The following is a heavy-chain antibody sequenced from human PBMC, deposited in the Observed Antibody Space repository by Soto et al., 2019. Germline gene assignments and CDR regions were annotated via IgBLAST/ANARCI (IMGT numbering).Heavy chain of an antibody. CDR1: GDSFSSGYW. D-gene: IGHD2-15*01. J-gene: IGHJ4*02. CDR2: ISQSGTA. V-gene: IGHV4-4*02. Sequence: QVQLQESGPGLVKPSETLSLTCAVSGDSFSSGYWWSWVRQPPGKGLQWIGQISQSGTANYNPSLESRVTMSVAKSKNQFSLILTSVTAADTAVYYCARHGGRFFEYWGQGILVTVSS. CDR3: ARHGGRFFEY.